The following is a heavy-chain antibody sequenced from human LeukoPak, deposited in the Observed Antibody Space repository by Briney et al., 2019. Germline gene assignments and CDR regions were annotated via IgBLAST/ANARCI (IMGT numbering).Heavy chain of an antibody. CDR3: AKDSRRVSTVTAMVTKTRTFLDY. V-gene: IGHV3-21*01. Sequence: GGSLRLSCAASGFTFSSYWMSWVRQAPGKGLEWVSSISSSSSYIYYADSGKGRFTISRDNSKNTLFLQRNSLRAEDTAVYYCAKDSRRVSTVTAMVTKTRTFLDYWGQGTLVTVSS. D-gene: IGHD5-18*01. CDR1: GFTFSSYW. CDR2: ISSSSSYI. J-gene: IGHJ4*02.